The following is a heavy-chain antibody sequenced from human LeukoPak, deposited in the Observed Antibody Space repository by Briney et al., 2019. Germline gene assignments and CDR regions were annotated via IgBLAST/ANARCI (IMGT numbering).Heavy chain of an antibody. CDR2: ISSSGSTI. V-gene: IGHV3-11*04. CDR3: ARDSSSWGNFDY. CDR1: GFTFRDCA. Sequence: GGSLRLSCAASGFTFRDCAMTWVRQPPGKGLEWVSYISSSGSTIYYAASAKGPFTISRENANNLLYLQMNSLRAEDTAVYYCARDSSSWGNFDYWGQGTLVTVSS. J-gene: IGHJ4*02. D-gene: IGHD7-27*01.